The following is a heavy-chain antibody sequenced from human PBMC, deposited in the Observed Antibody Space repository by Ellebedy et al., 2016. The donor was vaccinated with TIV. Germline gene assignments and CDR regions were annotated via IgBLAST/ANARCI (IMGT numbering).Heavy chain of an antibody. D-gene: IGHD1-26*01. V-gene: IGHV3-33*08. J-gene: IGHJ5*02. CDR3: ARARIEGGNWFDP. Sequence: PGGSLRLSCAASGFTLSSYWLAWVRQAPGKGLEWVAVLWHDGSKKYYADSVKGRFTISRDISKNTLYLQMNSLRAEDTAVYYCARARIEGGNWFDPWGQGTLVTVSS. CDR1: GFTLSSYW. CDR2: LWHDGSKK.